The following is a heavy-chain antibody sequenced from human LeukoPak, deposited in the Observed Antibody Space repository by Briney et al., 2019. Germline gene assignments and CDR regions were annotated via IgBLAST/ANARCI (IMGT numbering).Heavy chain of an antibody. V-gene: IGHV3-15*01. CDR1: GFTFRNAW. D-gene: IGHD4-17*01. J-gene: IGHJ5*02. CDR2: VKRKTDGGKT. CDR3: TTDRHLPVTTVGEP. Sequence: GGSLRLSCAASGFTFRNAWMSWVRQAPGKGLEWLGRVKRKTDGGKTDYAAPVKGRITISTHHSNTTLSLQMNSLKTEDTAVYYCTTDRHLPVTTVGEPLGQGTLVTVSS.